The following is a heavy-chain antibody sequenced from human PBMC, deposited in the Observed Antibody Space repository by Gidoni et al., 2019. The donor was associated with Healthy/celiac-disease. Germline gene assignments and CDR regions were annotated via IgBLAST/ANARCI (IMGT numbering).Heavy chain of an antibody. CDR1: GGSISSGGYY. J-gene: IGHJ4*02. V-gene: IGHV4-31*03. CDR2: IYYSGST. CDR3: ARGDSRTGTTNY. Sequence: QVQLQESGPGLVKPSQTLSLTCTVSGGSISSGGYYWSWIRQHPGKGLEWIGYIYYSGSTHYNPSLKSRVTISVDTSKNQFSLKLSSVTAADTAVYYCARGDSRTGTTNYWGQGTLVTVSS. D-gene: IGHD4-17*01.